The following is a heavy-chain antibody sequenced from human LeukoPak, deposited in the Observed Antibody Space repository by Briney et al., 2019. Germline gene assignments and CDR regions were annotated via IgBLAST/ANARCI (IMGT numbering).Heavy chain of an antibody. CDR3: ARSFYSGSTFDY. Sequence: SETLSLTCTVSGGSISSSSYYWGWIRQPPGKGLEWIGSIYYSGSTYYNPSLKSRVTISVDTSKNQFSLKLSSVTAADTAVYYCARSFYSGSTFDYWGQGTLVTVSS. J-gene: IGHJ4*02. D-gene: IGHD1-26*01. CDR2: IYYSGST. CDR1: GGSISSSSYY. V-gene: IGHV4-39*01.